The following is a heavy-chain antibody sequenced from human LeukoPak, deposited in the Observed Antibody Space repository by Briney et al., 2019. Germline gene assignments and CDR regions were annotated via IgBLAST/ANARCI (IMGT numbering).Heavy chain of an antibody. CDR2: TYYRSKWFN. CDR1: GDSVSSNNAA. Sequence: SQTLSLTCAISGDSVSSNNAAWNWIRQSPSRGLEWLGRTYYRSKWFNEYAVSVKSQITINPDTSKNQFSLQLNSVTPEDTAVYYCAREAYCLSASCYRSNFDYWGQGTLVTVSS. J-gene: IGHJ4*02. V-gene: IGHV6-1*01. D-gene: IGHD2-2*01. CDR3: AREAYCLSASCYRSNFDY.